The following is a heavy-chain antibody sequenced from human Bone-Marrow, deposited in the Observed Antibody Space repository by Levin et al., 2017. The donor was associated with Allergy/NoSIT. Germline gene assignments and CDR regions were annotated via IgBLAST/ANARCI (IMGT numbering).Heavy chain of an antibody. D-gene: IGHD1-1*01. CDR3: ARTAGNQDHELDR. V-gene: IGHV3-30*03. Sequence: GESLKISCVGSGFTFENHGIHWVRQAPGKGLEWVSVLSYDGTTEYYGDSVKGRFTMSRDNSKNTVYLQIERLRLDDTAVYYCARTAGNQDHELDRWGQGTLVTVSS. CDR1: GFTFENHG. CDR2: LSYDGTTE. J-gene: IGHJ4*01.